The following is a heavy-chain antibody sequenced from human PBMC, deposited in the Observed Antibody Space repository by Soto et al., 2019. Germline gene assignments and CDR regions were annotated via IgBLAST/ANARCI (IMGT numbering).Heavy chain of an antibody. CDR3: ARKPDVATAKVGGGYVFDV. CDR1: SGSIFTTNW. D-gene: IGHD3-16*01. J-gene: IGHJ3*01. CDR2: IYHSGSP. Sequence: VQLQESGPGLVKPSGTLSLTCAASSGSIFTTNWWSWVRQSPGRGLQWIGDIYHSGSPKYNPCLKSRVSISIDKSKVRFFLNRTSVTAADTAVYYCARKPDVATAKVGGGYVFDVWGQGTMVTVSS. V-gene: IGHV4-4*02.